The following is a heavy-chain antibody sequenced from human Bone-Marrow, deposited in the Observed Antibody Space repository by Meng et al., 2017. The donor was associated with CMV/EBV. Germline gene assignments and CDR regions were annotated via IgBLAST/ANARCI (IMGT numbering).Heavy chain of an antibody. D-gene: IGHD2/OR15-2a*01. Sequence: SETLSLTCTVSGYSISSGYYWGWIRQPPGKGLEWIGSIYYSGSTYYNPSLKSRVTISVDTSKNQFSLKLSSVTAADTAVYYCARHPLGSTSSHFDYWGQGNLVNVYS. CDR2: IYYSGST. V-gene: IGHV4-38-2*02. J-gene: IGHJ4*02. CDR3: ARHPLGSTSSHFDY. CDR1: GYSISSGYY.